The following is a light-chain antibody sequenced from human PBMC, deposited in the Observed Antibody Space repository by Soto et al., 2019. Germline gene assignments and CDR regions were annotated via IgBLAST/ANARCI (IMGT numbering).Light chain of an antibody. Sequence: VLTQSPATMSLSPVERATLSCRVSQSIHTSLAWYQQKSGKPPRLVIYDSTLRANGVPDRFGGSRSGTEFTLTINSLEPEDFAVYYCQQRNVWPPITFGQGTRLEI. J-gene: IGKJ5*01. CDR3: QQRNVWPPIT. V-gene: IGKV3-11*01. CDR1: QSIHTS. CDR2: DST.